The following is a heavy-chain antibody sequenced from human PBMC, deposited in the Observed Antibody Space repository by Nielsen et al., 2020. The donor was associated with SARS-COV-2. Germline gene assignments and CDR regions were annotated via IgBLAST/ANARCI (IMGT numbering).Heavy chain of an antibody. CDR1: GYTFTSYG. J-gene: IGHJ3*02. Sequence: SVKVSCKASGYTFTSYGISWVRQAPGQGLEWMGWISAYNGNTNYAQKLQGRVTMTTDTSTSTAYMELSSLRSEDTAVYYCARGDRSGVTTDAFDIWGQGTMVTVSS. CDR2: ISAYNGNT. V-gene: IGHV1-18*01. D-gene: IGHD3-10*01. CDR3: ARGDRSGVTTDAFDI.